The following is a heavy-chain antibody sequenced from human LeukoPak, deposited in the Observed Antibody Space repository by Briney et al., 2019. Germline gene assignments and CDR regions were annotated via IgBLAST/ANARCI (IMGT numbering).Heavy chain of an antibody. CDR1: GFTFSIYA. Sequence: GGSLRHSRAASGFTFSIYAMSWVRQPPGKGLEWVSVIYGDGSTFYADAAKGRFTISRDVSRNMVYLQVNGLTAADTAVYYCTRAQTGFTSGWNIFGYWGQGALVTVSS. D-gene: IGHD6-19*01. CDR3: TRAQTGFTSGWNIFGY. V-gene: IGHV3-66*01. CDR2: IYGDGST. J-gene: IGHJ4*02.